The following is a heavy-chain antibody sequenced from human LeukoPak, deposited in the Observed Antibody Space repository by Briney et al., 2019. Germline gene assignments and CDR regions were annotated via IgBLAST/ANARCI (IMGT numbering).Heavy chain of an antibody. D-gene: IGHD3-10*01. CDR2: ISSSSDYI. Sequence: GGSLRLSCAASGFTFSDYSINWVRQAPGKGLEWVSFISSSSDYIYYADSVKGRFTISRDNAKNSLYLQMNSLRADDMAVYYCARAGSGVDAFDIWGQGTMVTVSS. CDR3: ARAGSGVDAFDI. CDR1: GFTFSDYS. J-gene: IGHJ3*02. V-gene: IGHV3-21*01.